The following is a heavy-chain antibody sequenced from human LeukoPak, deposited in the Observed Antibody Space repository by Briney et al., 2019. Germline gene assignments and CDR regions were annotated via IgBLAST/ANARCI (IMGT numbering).Heavy chain of an antibody. D-gene: IGHD6-13*01. Sequence: SETLSLTCAVYGGSFSGYYWSWIRQPPGKGLEWIGEINHSGSTNYNPSLKSRVTISVDTSKNQFSLKLSSVTAADTAVYYCARRGGSSWYFHWFDPWGQGTLVTVSS. CDR2: INHSGST. J-gene: IGHJ5*02. CDR1: GGSFSGYY. CDR3: ARRGGSSWYFHWFDP. V-gene: IGHV4-34*01.